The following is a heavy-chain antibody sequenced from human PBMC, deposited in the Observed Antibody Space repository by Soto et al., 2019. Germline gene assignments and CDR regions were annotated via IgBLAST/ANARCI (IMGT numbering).Heavy chain of an antibody. Sequence: EVQLLESGGDLVQPGGSLRLSCAASGFTCGDYAMYWVRQAPGKGLEWVSGISNSGGITYYIDSVKGRFTISRDNSKNTLYLQMNSLSAEDTAVYYCAKRCSTTYCWGYRVDYWGQGTLVTVSS. CDR1: GFTCGDYA. J-gene: IGHJ4*02. V-gene: IGHV3-23*01. CDR3: AKRCSTTYCWGYRVDY. D-gene: IGHD1-26*01. CDR2: ISNSGGIT.